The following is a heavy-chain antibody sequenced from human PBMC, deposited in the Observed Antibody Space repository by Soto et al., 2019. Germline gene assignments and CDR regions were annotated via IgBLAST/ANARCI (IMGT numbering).Heavy chain of an antibody. J-gene: IGHJ5*02. Sequence: GASVKVSCKASGYTFTSYDINWVRQATGQGLEWMGWMNPNSGNTGYAQKFQGRVTMTRNTSISTAYMELSSLRSEDTAVYYCARAPPLGYCSGGSCYSSWFDPWGQGTLVTVSS. CDR3: ARAPPLGYCSGGSCYSSWFDP. CDR2: MNPNSGNT. V-gene: IGHV1-8*01. D-gene: IGHD2-15*01. CDR1: GYTFTSYD.